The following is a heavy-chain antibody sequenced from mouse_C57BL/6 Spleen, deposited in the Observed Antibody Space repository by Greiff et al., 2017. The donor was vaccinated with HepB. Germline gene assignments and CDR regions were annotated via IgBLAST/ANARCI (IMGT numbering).Heavy chain of an antibody. CDR1: GYTFTSYW. Sequence: VQLQQPGAELVKPGASVKLSCKASGYTFTSYWMQWVKQRPGQGLEWIGEIDPSDSYTNYNQKFKGKATLTVDTSSSTAYMQLSSLTSEDAAVYYCARKSDYYGSSYPDYWGQGTTLTVSS. CDR3: ARKSDYYGSSYPDY. J-gene: IGHJ2*01. D-gene: IGHD1-1*01. CDR2: IDPSDSYT. V-gene: IGHV1-50*01.